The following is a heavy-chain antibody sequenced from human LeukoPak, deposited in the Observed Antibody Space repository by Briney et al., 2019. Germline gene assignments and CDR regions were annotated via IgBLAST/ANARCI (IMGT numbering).Heavy chain of an antibody. V-gene: IGHV4-34*01. CDR2: INPSGST. J-gene: IGHJ4*01. Sequence: SETLSLTCAVYGGSFSGYYWSWIRQPPGKGLEWIGEINPSGSTNYNPSPKRRLTISVDTSKNQFSLKLSSVTAADTAVYYCARAGGGIVVVPAAIARRYFDDWGQGTLVTVSS. D-gene: IGHD2-2*01. CDR3: ARAGGGIVVVPAAIARRYFDD. CDR1: GGSFSGYY.